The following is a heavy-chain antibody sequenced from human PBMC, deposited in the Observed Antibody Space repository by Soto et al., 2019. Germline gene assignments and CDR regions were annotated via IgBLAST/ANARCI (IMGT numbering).Heavy chain of an antibody. Sequence: ASVKVSCKASGYTFTSYGISWVRQAPGQGLEWMGWISAYNGNTNYAQKLQGRVTMTTDTSTSTAYMELSSLRSEDTAVYYCARAGFLQNKPGAKAHCYYYYRMDVWGQGTTVTVSS. CDR3: ARAGFLQNKPGAKAHCYYYYRMDV. V-gene: IGHV1-18*01. CDR1: GYTFTSYG. D-gene: IGHD1-26*01. J-gene: IGHJ6*02. CDR2: ISAYNGNT.